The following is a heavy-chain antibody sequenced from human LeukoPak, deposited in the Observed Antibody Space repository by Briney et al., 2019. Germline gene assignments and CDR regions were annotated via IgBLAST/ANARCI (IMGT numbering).Heavy chain of an antibody. J-gene: IGHJ6*02. D-gene: IGHD6-19*01. CDR2: INTNTGNP. Sequence: ASVKVSCKASGYTFTSYAMNWVRQAPGQGLEWMGWINTNTGNPTYAQGFTGRFVFSLDTSVSTAYLQISSLKAEDTAVYYCARDGRPGIAVAGFHYYYYYGMDVWGQGTTVTVSS. CDR3: ARDGRPGIAVAGFHYYYYYGMDV. CDR1: GYTFTSYA. V-gene: IGHV7-4-1*02.